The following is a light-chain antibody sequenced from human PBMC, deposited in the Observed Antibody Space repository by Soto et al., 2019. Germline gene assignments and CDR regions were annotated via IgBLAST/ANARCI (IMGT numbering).Light chain of an antibody. CDR1: SSDVGGYNF. J-gene: IGLJ1*01. CDR3: SSYAGSNMGV. Sequence: QSVLTQPPSASGSPGQSVTISCTGTSSDVGGYNFVSWYQQQPGKAPKLIIYEVTQRPSGVPDRFSGSKSGNTASLTVSGLQAEDEAEYYCSSYAGSNMGVFRTGTKVTVL. CDR2: EVT. V-gene: IGLV2-8*01.